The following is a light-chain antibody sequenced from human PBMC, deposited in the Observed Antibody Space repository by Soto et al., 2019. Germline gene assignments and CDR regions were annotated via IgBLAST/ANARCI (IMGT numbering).Light chain of an antibody. Sequence: EIVMTQSPATLSVSPGERATLSCRASQSVNNNYLAWYQLKPGQAPRLLIYVASSRATGIPDRFSGSGSGTDFTLSISRLEPEDSAVYYCQQYGSSYRTFGQGTKVDIK. CDR3: QQYGSSYRT. V-gene: IGKV3-20*01. J-gene: IGKJ1*01. CDR1: QSVNNNY. CDR2: VAS.